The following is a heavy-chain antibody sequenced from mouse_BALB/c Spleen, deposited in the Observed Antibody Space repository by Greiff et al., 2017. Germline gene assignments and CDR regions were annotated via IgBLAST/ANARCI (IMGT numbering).Heavy chain of an antibody. Sequence: EVQRVESGGGLVKPGGSLKLSCAASGFTFSSYAMSWVRQSPEKRLEWVATISSGGSYTYYPDSVKGRFTISRDNAKNTLYLQMSSLRSEDTAMYYCARHPTTVVANWCFDVWGAGTTVTVSS. CDR1: GFTFSSYA. CDR3: ARHPTTVVANWCFDV. V-gene: IGHV5-9-3*01. J-gene: IGHJ1*01. CDR2: ISSGGSYT. D-gene: IGHD1-1*01.